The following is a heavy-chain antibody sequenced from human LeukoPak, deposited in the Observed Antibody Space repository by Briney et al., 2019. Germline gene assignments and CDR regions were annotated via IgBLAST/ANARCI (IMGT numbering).Heavy chain of an antibody. J-gene: IGHJ3*02. CDR2: INSDGSST. D-gene: IGHD3-22*01. CDR3: AKYQPGKKYYYDSSGSLPRYFDI. V-gene: IGHV3-74*01. CDR1: GFTFSSYW. Sequence: GGSLRLSCAASGFTFSSYWMHWVRQAPGKGLVWVSRINSDGSSTSYADSVKGRFTISRDNAKNTLYLQMNSLRAEDTAVYYCAKYQPGKKYYYDSSGSLPRYFDIWGQGTMVTVSS.